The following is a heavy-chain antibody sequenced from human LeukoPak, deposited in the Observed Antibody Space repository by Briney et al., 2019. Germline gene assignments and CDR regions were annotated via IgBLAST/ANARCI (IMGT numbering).Heavy chain of an antibody. V-gene: IGHV4-4*07. CDR3: ARGHSGTSATWFDP. CDR1: GGSIANYH. J-gene: IGHJ5*02. Sequence: ASETLSLTCTVSGGSIANYHWTWIRRPAGKGLEWIGRIYANVYTSGSTNYNPSLQSRVAMSVDTSESQFSLKLNAVTAADTAVYYCARGHSGTSATWFDPWGQGILVTVSS. CDR2: IYANVYTSGST. D-gene: IGHD2-21*01.